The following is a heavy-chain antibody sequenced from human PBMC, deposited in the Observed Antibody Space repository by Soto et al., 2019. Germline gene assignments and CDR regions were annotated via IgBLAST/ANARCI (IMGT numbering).Heavy chain of an antibody. CDR3: ARDYGVELDIVVVVAATSYYYYGMDV. CDR1: GYTFTSYG. D-gene: IGHD2-15*01. Sequence: AASVKVSCKASGYTFTSYGISWVRQAPGQGLEWMGWISAYNGNTNYAQKLQGRVTMTTDTSTSTAYMELRSLRSDDTAVYYCARDYGVELDIVVVVAATSYYYYGMDVWGQGTTVTVSS. J-gene: IGHJ6*02. CDR2: ISAYNGNT. V-gene: IGHV1-18*04.